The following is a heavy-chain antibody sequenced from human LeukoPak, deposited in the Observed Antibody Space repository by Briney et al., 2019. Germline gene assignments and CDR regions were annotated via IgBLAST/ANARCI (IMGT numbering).Heavy chain of an antibody. Sequence: PGGSLRLSCAASGFTFSSYGMHWVRQAPGKGLEWVAFIRYDGSNKYYADSVKGRFTISRDNSKNTLYLQMNSLRAEDTAVYYRAKGNSSSWYFFFDYWGQGTLVTVSS. V-gene: IGHV3-30*02. CDR2: IRYDGSNK. D-gene: IGHD6-13*01. J-gene: IGHJ4*02. CDR3: AKGNSSSWYFFFDY. CDR1: GFTFSSYG.